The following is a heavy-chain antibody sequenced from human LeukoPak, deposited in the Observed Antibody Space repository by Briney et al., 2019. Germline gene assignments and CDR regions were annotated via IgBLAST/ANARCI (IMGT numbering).Heavy chain of an antibody. CDR2: INHGGTT. Sequence: SETLSLTCTVSGGSISSSDYYWSWIRQPPGKELEWIASINHGGTTYYNPSLKSRVTISVDTSKNQFSLRLSSVTAADTAVYLCARYVVYGSGKYYFDYWGQGSLVTVSS. CDR1: GGSISSSDYY. J-gene: IGHJ4*02. CDR3: ARYVVYGSGKYYFDY. V-gene: IGHV4-39*01. D-gene: IGHD3-10*01.